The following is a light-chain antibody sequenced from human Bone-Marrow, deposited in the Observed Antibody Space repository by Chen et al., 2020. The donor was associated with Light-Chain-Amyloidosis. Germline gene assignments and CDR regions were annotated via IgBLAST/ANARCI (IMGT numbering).Light chain of an antibody. CDR3: SSYTITNTLV. CDR1: SSDVGGDNH. CDR2: EVT. J-gene: IGLJ1*01. V-gene: IGLV2-14*01. Sequence: SALTHPPPVSGSPGQSITIPSPGTSSDVGGDNHVSWYQQHPDKAPKLMIYEVTNRPSWVPDRFSGSKSDNTASLTISGLQTEDEADYFCSSYTITNTLVFGSGTRVTVL.